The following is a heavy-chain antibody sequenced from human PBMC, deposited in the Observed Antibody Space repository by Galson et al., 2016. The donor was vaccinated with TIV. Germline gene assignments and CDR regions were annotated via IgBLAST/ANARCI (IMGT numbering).Heavy chain of an antibody. D-gene: IGHD3-3*01. CDR1: GGSVSSGSYY. V-gene: IGHV4-61*01. Sequence: ATLSLTCTVSGGSVSSGSYYWRWIRQPPGKGLEYIGYISYSGSTNYNSSLKSRVTISVDTYKNQFSLRLKSVTPADTAVYYCARAVGFYDDNWFDPWGQGILVTVYS. J-gene: IGHJ5*02. CDR3: ARAVGFYDDNWFDP. CDR2: ISYSGST.